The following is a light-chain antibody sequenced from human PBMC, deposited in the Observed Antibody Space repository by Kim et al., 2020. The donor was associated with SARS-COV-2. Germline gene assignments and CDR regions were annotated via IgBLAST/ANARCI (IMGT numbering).Light chain of an antibody. V-gene: IGLV4-69*01. Sequence: APVKLTCSRSSGHCSYASAGHQQQPEKGPRYLMKLNSDGSHSKGDGIPDRFSGSSSGAERYLTISSLQSDDEADYYCQTWGPGIQVFGGGTQLTVL. CDR1: SGHCSYA. J-gene: IGLJ3*02. CDR3: QTWGPGIQV. CDR2: LNSDGSH.